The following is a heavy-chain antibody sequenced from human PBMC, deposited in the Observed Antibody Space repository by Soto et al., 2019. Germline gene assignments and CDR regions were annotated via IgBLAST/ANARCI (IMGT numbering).Heavy chain of an antibody. CDR1: GYTLTSYA. CDR3: ARGLYSSGWSPHPY. D-gene: IGHD6-19*01. J-gene: IGHJ4*02. CDR2: INAGNGNT. V-gene: IGHV1-3*01. Sequence: ASVKVSCKASGYTLTSYAMHWVRQAPGQRLEWMGWINAGNGNTKYSQKFQGRVTITRDTSASTAYMELSSLRSEDTAVYYCARGLYSSGWSPHPYWGQGTLVTVSS.